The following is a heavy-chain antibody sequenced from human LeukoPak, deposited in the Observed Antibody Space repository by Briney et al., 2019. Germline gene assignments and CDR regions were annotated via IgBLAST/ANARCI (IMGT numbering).Heavy chain of an antibody. Sequence: SVKVSCKASGGTFSSYAISWVRQAPGQGLELMGRIIPILGIANYAQKFQGRVTITADKSTSTAYMELSSLRSEDTAVYYCARTTVTTPNWFDPWGQGTLVTVSS. CDR2: IIPILGIA. V-gene: IGHV1-69*04. D-gene: IGHD4-17*01. J-gene: IGHJ5*02. CDR1: GGTFSSYA. CDR3: ARTTVTTPNWFDP.